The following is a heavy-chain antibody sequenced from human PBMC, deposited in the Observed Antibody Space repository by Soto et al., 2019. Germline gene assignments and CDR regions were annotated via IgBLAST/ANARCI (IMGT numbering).Heavy chain of an antibody. CDR3: GRGEGGYVWGSYRPYYYYGMDV. CDR2: IYYSGST. V-gene: IGHV4-31*03. D-gene: IGHD3-16*02. J-gene: IGHJ6*02. CDR1: GGSISSGGYY. Sequence: QVQLQESGPGLVKPSQTLSLTCTVSGGSISSGGYYWSWIRQHPGKGLEWIGYIYYSGSTYYNPSRKSRVNISVDTSKNQFSLKLSSVAAAETAVYYCGRGEGGYVWGSYRPYYYYGMDVWGQGTTVTVSS.